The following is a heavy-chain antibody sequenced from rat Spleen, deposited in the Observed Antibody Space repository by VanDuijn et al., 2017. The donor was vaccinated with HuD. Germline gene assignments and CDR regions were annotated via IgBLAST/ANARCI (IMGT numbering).Heavy chain of an antibody. V-gene: IGHV2-4*01. CDR2: IWTGGST. Sequence: QVQLKESGPGLVQPSRTLSLTCNVSGFSLISSGVSWVRQPPGKGLECMGIIWTGGSTAYNSLLNSRLSISRDTSKSQVFLKMNSLQTEDTATYYCARANRDSYAHFDYWGQGVMVTVSS. J-gene: IGHJ2*01. D-gene: IGHD1-12*01. CDR3: ARANRDSYAHFDY. CDR1: GFSLISSG.